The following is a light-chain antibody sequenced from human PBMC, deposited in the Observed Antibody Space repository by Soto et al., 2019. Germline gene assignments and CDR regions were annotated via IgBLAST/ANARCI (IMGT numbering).Light chain of an antibody. CDR1: SSNIGAGFD. CDR3: QSYDNSLNDSV. J-gene: IGLJ2*01. Sequence: QSVLTQPPSVSGAPGLRVTISCTGSSSNIGAGFDVHWYQQLPGAAPKLLIYDNTHRPSGVPDRFSGSKSGTSASLAITGLQAGDEADYYCQSYDNSLNDSVFGGGTKLTVL. CDR2: DNT. V-gene: IGLV1-40*01.